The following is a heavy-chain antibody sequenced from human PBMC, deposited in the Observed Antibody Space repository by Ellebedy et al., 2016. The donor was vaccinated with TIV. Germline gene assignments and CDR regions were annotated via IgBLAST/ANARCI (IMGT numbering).Heavy chain of an antibody. CDR1: GFTFSSYW. D-gene: IGHD3-10*02. Sequence: GESLKISXAASGFTFSSYWMSWVRQAPGKGLEWVANIKQDGSEKYYADSVKGRFTISRDNSKNTLYLQMNSLRAEDTAVYYCAREEGLLFGEPDYYYYGMDVWGQGTTVTVSS. J-gene: IGHJ6*02. CDR2: IKQDGSEK. V-gene: IGHV3-7*04. CDR3: AREEGLLFGEPDYYYYGMDV.